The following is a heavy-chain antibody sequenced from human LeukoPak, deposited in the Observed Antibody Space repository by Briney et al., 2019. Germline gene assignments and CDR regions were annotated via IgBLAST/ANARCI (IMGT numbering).Heavy chain of an antibody. CDR1: GGTFSPYA. CDR3: ARGGYSLFDI. Sequence: SVKVSCKASGGTFSPYAINWVRQAPGQGLEWMGGINPIFGTTNYAADFQGRVTISTDESTTTAYMEVSSLKSEDTAVYYCARGGYSLFDIWGQGTMVTVSS. J-gene: IGHJ3*02. D-gene: IGHD5-18*01. CDR2: INPIFGTT. V-gene: IGHV1-69*05.